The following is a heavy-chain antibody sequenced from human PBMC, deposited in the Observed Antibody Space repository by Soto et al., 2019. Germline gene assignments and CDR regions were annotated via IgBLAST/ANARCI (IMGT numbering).Heavy chain of an antibody. CDR2: INPNSGGT. CDR1: GYTFTGYY. Sequence: QVQLVQSGAEVKKPGASVKVSCKASGYTFTGYYMHWVRQAPGQGLEWMGWINPNSGGTNYAQKFQGRVTMTRDTSISTAYMELSRLRSDDTAVYYCAREEGRINSYGYYYYGMDVWGQGTTVTVSS. D-gene: IGHD5-18*01. V-gene: IGHV1-2*02. J-gene: IGHJ6*02. CDR3: AREEGRINSYGYYYYGMDV.